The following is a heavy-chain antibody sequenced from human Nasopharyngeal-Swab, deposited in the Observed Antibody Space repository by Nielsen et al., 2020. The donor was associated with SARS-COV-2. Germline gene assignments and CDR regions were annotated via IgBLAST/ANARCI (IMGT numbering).Heavy chain of an antibody. D-gene: IGHD6-19*01. CDR3: ARGSAVAGLGMRDALDI. CDR2: INPNSGGT. Sequence: ASVKVSCKASGYTFTGYYMHWVRQAPGQGLEWMGWINPNSGGTNYAQKFQGRVTMTRDTSISTAYMELSRLRSDDTAVYYCARGSAVAGLGMRDALDIWGQGTMVTVSS. J-gene: IGHJ3*02. V-gene: IGHV1-2*02. CDR1: GYTFTGYY.